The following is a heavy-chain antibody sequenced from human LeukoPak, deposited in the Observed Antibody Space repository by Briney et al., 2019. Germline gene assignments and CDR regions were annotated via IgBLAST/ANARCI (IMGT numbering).Heavy chain of an antibody. CDR1: GFTFSSYG. CDR3: TKGGGISYNPMDP. CDR2: TSHDGTTN. V-gene: IGHV3-30*18. D-gene: IGHD1-26*01. J-gene: IGHJ5*02. Sequence: PGGSLRLSCAASGFTFSSYGIHWVRQAPGKGLEWVAVTSHDGTTNYYADSVKGRFTISRDNSKNTLYLQMNSLRAEDTAVYYCTKGGGISYNPMDPWGQGTLVIVSA.